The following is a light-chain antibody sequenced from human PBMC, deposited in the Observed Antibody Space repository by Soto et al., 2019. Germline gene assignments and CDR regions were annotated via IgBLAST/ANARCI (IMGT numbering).Light chain of an antibody. CDR3: QTWGTGIPVV. CDR1: SGHSSYA. CDR2: LNSDGSH. J-gene: IGLJ2*01. V-gene: IGLV4-69*01. Sequence: QPVLTQSPSASASLGASVKLTCTLSSGHSSYAIAWHQQQPEKGPRYLMKLNSDGSHSKGDGIPDRFSGSSSGAERYLTISSLQSEDEADYHCQTWGTGIPVVFGGGTKLTVL.